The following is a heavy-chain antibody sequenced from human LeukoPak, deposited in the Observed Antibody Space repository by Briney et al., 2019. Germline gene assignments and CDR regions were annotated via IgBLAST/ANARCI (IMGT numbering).Heavy chain of an antibody. D-gene: IGHD2-2*01. V-gene: IGHV3-21*01. Sequence: GGSLRLSCAASGFTFSSYSMNWVRQAPGKGLEWASSISSSSSYIYYADSVKGRFTISRDNAKNSLYLQMGSLRAEDMAVYYCARAPRRYCSSTSCHSPFDYWGQGTLVTVSS. CDR1: GFTFSSYS. CDR2: ISSSSSYI. J-gene: IGHJ4*02. CDR3: ARAPRRYCSSTSCHSPFDY.